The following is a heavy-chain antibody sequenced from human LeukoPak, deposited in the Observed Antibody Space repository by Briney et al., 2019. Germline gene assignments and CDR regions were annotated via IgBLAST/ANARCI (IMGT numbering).Heavy chain of an antibody. Sequence: ASVKVSCKASGYTFTSYDINWVRQATGQGLEWMGWINPNSGNTGYAQKFQGRVTMTRNTSISTAYMELSSLRSEDTAVYYCARGREGYFLFKYWGQGTLVTVSS. J-gene: IGHJ4*02. CDR2: INPNSGNT. V-gene: IGHV1-8*01. CDR3: ARGREGYFLFKY. CDR1: GYTFTSYD. D-gene: IGHD2/OR15-2a*01.